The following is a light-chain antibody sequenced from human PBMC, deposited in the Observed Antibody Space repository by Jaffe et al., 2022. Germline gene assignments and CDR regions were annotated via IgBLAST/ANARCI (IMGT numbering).Light chain of an antibody. CDR3: QQYYDWPPLT. Sequence: ETVMTQSPATLSVSPGERATLSCWASQSISSDLAWYQQKPGQAPRLLIYGASTRAAGIPVRFSGRGSETEFTLTINSLESEDFAVYYCQQYYDWPPLTFGGGTKVE. J-gene: IGKJ4*01. V-gene: IGKV3-15*01. CDR2: GAS. CDR1: QSISSD.